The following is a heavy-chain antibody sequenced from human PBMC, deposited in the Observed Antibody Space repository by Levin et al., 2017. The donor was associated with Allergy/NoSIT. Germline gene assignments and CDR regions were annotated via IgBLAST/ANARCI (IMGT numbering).Heavy chain of an antibody. CDR2: IYSGGSR. J-gene: IGHJ4*02. CDR1: GFTVSSNY. Sequence: ETLSLTCAASGFTVSSNYMSWVRQAPGKGLEWVSVIYSGGSRYYADSVKGRFTISRDNSKNTLYLQMNSLRAEDTAVYYCARGPHSYADWGQGTLVTVSS. D-gene: IGHD5-18*01. CDR3: ARGPHSYAD. V-gene: IGHV3-53*01.